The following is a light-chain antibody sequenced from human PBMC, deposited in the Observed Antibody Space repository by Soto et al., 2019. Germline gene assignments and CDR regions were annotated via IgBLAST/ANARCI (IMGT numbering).Light chain of an antibody. V-gene: IGLV1-40*01. CDR1: GSTFGAGYD. CDR2: DNT. J-gene: IGLJ2*01. CDR3: QSYDSSLSVI. Sequence: QSVLTQPPSVSGAPGQRVTISCTGSGSTFGAGYDVHWYQQLPGSAPKLLISDNTNRPSGVPDRFSGSKSGTSASLAISGLQAEDGADYYCQSYDSSLSVIFGGGTKLTVL.